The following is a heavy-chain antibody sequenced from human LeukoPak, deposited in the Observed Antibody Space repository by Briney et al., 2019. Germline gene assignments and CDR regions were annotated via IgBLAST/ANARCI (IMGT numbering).Heavy chain of an antibody. CDR1: GYTFTSYD. D-gene: IGHD3-3*01. Sequence: ASVKVSCKASGYTFTSYDINWVRQATGQGLEWMGWMNPNSGNTGYAQKFQGRVTMTRNTSISTAYMELSSLRSEDTAVYYCARGSLYDFWSGYQAYYYGTDVWGQGTTVTVSS. V-gene: IGHV1-8*01. CDR2: MNPNSGNT. J-gene: IGHJ6*02. CDR3: ARGSLYDFWSGYQAYYYGTDV.